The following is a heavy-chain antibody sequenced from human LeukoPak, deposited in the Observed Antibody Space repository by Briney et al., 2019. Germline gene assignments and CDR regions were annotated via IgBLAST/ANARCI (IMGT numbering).Heavy chain of an antibody. CDR3: ARQDYGVITEWFDP. Sequence: SETLTLTRTVSGGSISSSSYYWGWLRQPPGEGLEWIGSIYYSGSTYYNPSLKSRVTISVDTSKNQFSLKLSSVTAADTAVYYCARQDYGVITEWFDPWGQGTLVTVSS. CDR1: GGSISSSSYY. V-gene: IGHV4-39*01. J-gene: IGHJ5*02. D-gene: IGHD3-22*01. CDR2: IYYSGST.